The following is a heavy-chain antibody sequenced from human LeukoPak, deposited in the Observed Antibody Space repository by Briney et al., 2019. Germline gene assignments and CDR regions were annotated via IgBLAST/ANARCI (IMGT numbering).Heavy chain of an antibody. Sequence: GGSLRLSCAASGFTFSGSAMHWVRQASGKGLEWVGRIRSKTNSYATAYSASVKGRFTISRDNAKNSLYLQMNSLRAEDTAVYYCAELGITMIGGVWGKGTTVTISS. CDR3: AELGITMIGGV. V-gene: IGHV3-73*01. CDR1: GFTFSGSA. D-gene: IGHD3-10*02. CDR2: IRSKTNSYAT. J-gene: IGHJ6*04.